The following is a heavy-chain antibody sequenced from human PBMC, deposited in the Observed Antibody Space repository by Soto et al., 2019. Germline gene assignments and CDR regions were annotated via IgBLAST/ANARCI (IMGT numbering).Heavy chain of an antibody. CDR1: GYSFTSYW. J-gene: IGHJ4*02. CDR3: ARLAPTAVAGTYIDY. Sequence: PGESLKISCKGSGYSFTSYWIGWVRQMPWKGLEWMGIIYPGDSDTRYSPSFQGQVTISADKSISTAYLQWSSLKASDSAMYYCARLAPTAVAGTYIDYWDQGTLVT. D-gene: IGHD6-19*01. V-gene: IGHV5-51*01. CDR2: IYPGDSDT.